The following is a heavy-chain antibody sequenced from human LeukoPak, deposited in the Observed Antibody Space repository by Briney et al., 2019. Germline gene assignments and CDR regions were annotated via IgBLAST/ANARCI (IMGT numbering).Heavy chain of an antibody. D-gene: IGHD5-18*01. CDR1: GGSISSGGYY. V-gene: IGHV4-31*03. CDR2: IYYSGST. CDR3: ARVAPDTAMEGFDY. Sequence: SETLSLTCTVSGGSISSGGYYWSWIRQHPGKGLEWIVYIYYSGSTYYNPSLKSRVTISVDTSKNQFSLKLSSVTAADTAVYYCARVAPDTAMEGFDYWGQGTLVTVSS. J-gene: IGHJ4*02.